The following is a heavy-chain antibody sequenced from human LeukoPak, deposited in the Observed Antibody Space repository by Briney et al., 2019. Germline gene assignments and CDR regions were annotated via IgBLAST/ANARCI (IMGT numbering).Heavy chain of an antibody. V-gene: IGHV4-30-4*01. CDR1: GDSISSGAYY. CDR2: IYDSGST. D-gene: IGHD5-12*01. Sequence: PSETLSLTCTVSGDSISSGAYYWSWIRQPPGKGLEWIGYIYDSGSTYYNPSLRSRVTISIDTSKNQFSLKVSSVTAADTAVYYCARGPGYGGHDSNFDYWGQGTLVTVSS. J-gene: IGHJ4*02. CDR3: ARGPGYGGHDSNFDY.